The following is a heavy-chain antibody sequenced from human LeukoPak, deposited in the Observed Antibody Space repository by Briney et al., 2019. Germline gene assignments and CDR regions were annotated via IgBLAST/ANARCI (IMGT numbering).Heavy chain of an antibody. J-gene: IGHJ4*02. Sequence: PGESLKISCKGSGYIFTSYWIGWVRQLPGKGLEWMGIIYPGDSDTRYSPSFQGQVTISADKSISTAHLQWSSLKASDTAMYYCARPSGSYMDPFDYWGQGTLVTVSS. CDR3: ARPSGSYMDPFDY. V-gene: IGHV5-51*01. D-gene: IGHD1-26*01. CDR1: GYIFTSYW. CDR2: IYPGDSDT.